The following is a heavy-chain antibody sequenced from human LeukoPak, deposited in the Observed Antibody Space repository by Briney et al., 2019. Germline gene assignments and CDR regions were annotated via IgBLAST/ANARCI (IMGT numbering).Heavy chain of an antibody. CDR3: ARVTGYMIEDYFDY. J-gene: IGHJ4*02. V-gene: IGHV4-59*01. CDR2: IYYSGST. Sequence: SETLSLTCTVSGGSISSYYWSWIRQPPGKGLEWIGYIYYSGSTNYNPSLKSRVIISVDTSKNQFSLKLRSVTAADTAVYYCARVTGYMIEDYFDYWGQGILVTVSS. CDR1: GGSISSYY. D-gene: IGHD3-9*01.